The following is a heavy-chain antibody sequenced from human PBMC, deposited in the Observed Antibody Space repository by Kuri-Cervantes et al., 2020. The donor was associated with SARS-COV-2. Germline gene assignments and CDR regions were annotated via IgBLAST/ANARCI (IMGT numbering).Heavy chain of an antibody. CDR2: SNSNTGAT. CDR3: ARDRRGATRPGAFDI. J-gene: IGHJ3*02. Sequence: ASVKVSCKAAGYTFSAYYIHWIRQAPGQGLEWMGWSNSNTGATTYAQKFQGRVSMARDTSTNTAYMELSSLRSEDTAVYYCARDRRGATRPGAFDIWGQGTMVTVSS. CDR1: GYTFSAYY. V-gene: IGHV1-2*02. D-gene: IGHD3-10*01.